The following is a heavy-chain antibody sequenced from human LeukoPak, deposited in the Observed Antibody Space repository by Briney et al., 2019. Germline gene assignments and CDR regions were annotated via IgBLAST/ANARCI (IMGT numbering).Heavy chain of an antibody. CDR2: ISSSGSTI. D-gene: IGHD5-24*01. CDR3: ARDTPVEMAVFFDY. J-gene: IGHJ4*02. V-gene: IGHV3-48*03. CDR1: GFTFSSYE. Sequence: GGSLRLSCAASGFTFSSYEMNWVRQAPGKGLEWVSYISSSGSTIYYADSVQGRFTISRDNAQNSLYLQMSSLRAEDTAVYYCARDTPVEMAVFFDYWGQGTLVTVSS.